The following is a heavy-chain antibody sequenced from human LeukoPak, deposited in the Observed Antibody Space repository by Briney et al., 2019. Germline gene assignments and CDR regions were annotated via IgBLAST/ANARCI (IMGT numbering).Heavy chain of an antibody. D-gene: IGHD3-9*01. CDR3: AKGSGYDTDFDY. CDR1: GFTFSSYA. Sequence: GGSLRLSCAASGFTFSSYAMSWVRQAPGKGLEWVSGISGSGDNTYYADSVKGRFTISRDNSKNTLYLQMNSLRAEDTAVYYCAKGSGYDTDFDYWGQGTLVTVSS. V-gene: IGHV3-23*01. CDR2: ISGSGDNT. J-gene: IGHJ4*02.